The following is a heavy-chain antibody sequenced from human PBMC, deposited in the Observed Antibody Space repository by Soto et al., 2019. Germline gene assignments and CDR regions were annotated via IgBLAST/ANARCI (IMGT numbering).Heavy chain of an antibody. CDR3: ARDVDSTILTPNDALGI. J-gene: IGHJ3*02. D-gene: IGHD5-18*01. V-gene: IGHV4-30-4*01. Sequence: QVQLQASGPGLVKPSQTVSLTCTVSGGSIFGGDYYWSWIRQSPGKGLQWVGSIYYSGSTYYNPSLKSRVTISVDTSKNHFSLKLSSVTAADTAVYYCARDVDSTILTPNDALGIWGQGTMVTVSS. CDR1: GGSIFGGDYY. CDR2: IYYSGST.